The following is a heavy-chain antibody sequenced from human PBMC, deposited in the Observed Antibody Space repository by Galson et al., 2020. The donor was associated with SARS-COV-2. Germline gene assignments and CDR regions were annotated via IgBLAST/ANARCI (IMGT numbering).Heavy chain of an antibody. V-gene: IGHV3-21*01. D-gene: IGHD1-26*01. J-gene: IGHJ6*02. CDR1: GFTFSSYS. CDR3: ASAYSGSYGDYGMDV. CDR2: ISSSSSYI. Sequence: GGSLRLSCAASGFTFSSYSMNWVRQAPGKGLEWVSSISSSSSYIYYADSVKGRFTISRDNAKNSLYLQMNSLRAEDTAVYYCASAYSGSYGDYGMDVWGQGTTVTVSS.